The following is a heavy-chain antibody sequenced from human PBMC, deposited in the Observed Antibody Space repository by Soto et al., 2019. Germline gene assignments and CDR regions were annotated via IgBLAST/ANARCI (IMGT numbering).Heavy chain of an antibody. D-gene: IGHD6-13*01. Sequence: PSETLSLTCAVYGGSFSCYYWSWIRQPPGKGLEWIGEINHSGSTNYNPSLKSRVTISVDTSKNQFSLKLSSVTAADTAVYYCARNEERGYSSSWYKYYYYYGMDVWGQGTTVTVSS. CDR3: ARNEERGYSSSWYKYYYYYGMDV. CDR2: INHSGST. J-gene: IGHJ6*02. CDR1: GGSFSCYY. V-gene: IGHV4-34*01.